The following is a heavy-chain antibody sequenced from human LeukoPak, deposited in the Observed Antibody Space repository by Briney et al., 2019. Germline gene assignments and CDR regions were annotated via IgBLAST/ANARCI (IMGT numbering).Heavy chain of an antibody. Sequence: GGSLRLSCAASGFTFSSYGMHWVRQAPGKGLEWVSAISASGGSTYYADSVKGRFTISRDNSKNTLYLQMNSLRAEDTAVYYCANWRNYNYFDYWGQGTLVTVSS. CDR2: ISASGGST. CDR1: GFTFSSYG. CDR3: ANWRNYNYFDY. J-gene: IGHJ4*02. D-gene: IGHD1-7*01. V-gene: IGHV3-23*01.